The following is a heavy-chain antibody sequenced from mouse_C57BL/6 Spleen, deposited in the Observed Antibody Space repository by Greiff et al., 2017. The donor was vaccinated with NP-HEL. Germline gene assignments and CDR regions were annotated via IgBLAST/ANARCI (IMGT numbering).Heavy chain of an antibody. CDR3: ALSSYPYWYFDV. V-gene: IGHV1-82*01. J-gene: IGHJ1*03. D-gene: IGHD1-1*01. Sequence: QVQLQQSGPELVKPGASVKISCKASGYAFSSSWMNWVKQRPGKGLEWIGRIYPGDGDTNYNGKFKGKATLTADKSSSTAYMQLSSLTSEDSAVYFCALSSYPYWYFDVWGTGTTVTVSS. CDR1: GYAFSSSW. CDR2: IYPGDGDT.